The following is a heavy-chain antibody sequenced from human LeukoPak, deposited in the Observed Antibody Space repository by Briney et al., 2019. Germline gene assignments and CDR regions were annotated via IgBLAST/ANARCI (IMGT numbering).Heavy chain of an antibody. CDR3: ARDGSYGSGSPDN. CDR2: IKQDGSDK. V-gene: IGHV3-7*01. D-gene: IGHD3-10*01. Sequence: GGSLRLSCAASGFTFSSYWMSWVRQAPGKGLEWVANIKQDGSDKYYVDSVKGRFTISRDSAENSVYLQMNSLRAEDTGVYYCARDGSYGSGSPDNWGQGTLVTVSS. J-gene: IGHJ4*02. CDR1: GFTFSSYW.